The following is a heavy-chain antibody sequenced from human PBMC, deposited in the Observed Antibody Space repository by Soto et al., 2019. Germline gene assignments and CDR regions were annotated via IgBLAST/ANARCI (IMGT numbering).Heavy chain of an antibody. CDR1: GGSISSYY. CDR3: ARVIESAFDI. CDR2: IYYSGST. D-gene: IGHD2-21*01. Sequence: PSETLSLTCTVSGGSISSYYWSWIRQPPGKGLEWIGYIYYSGSTNYNPSLKSRGTISVDTSKNQFSLKLSSVTAADTAVYYCARVIESAFDIWGQGTMVIVSS. J-gene: IGHJ3*02. V-gene: IGHV4-59*01.